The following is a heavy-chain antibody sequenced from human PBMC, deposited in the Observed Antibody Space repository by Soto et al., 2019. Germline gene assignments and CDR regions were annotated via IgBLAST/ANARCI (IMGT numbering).Heavy chain of an antibody. CDR3: AGDRGAQTTGITGGEY. D-gene: IGHD1-1*01. CDR2: IRDNSSTI. J-gene: IGHJ4*02. V-gene: IGHV3-11*01. CDR1: GFSFTDYY. Sequence: QVQLVQSGGGLVQPGGSLRLSCAASGFSFTDYYMSWIRQAPGRGLEWVSYIRDNSSTIYYAESVKGRFTISKDNTKKAVQLQMDSLRADDTAVYYCAGDRGAQTTGITGGEYWGQGAMVTVSS.